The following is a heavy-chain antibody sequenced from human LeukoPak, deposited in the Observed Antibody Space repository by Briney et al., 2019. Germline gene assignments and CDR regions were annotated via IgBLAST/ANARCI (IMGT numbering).Heavy chain of an antibody. CDR3: ARATSWDQRNFDWPHWYLDL. CDR2: IYSSGST. V-gene: IGHV4-4*07. D-gene: IGHD3-9*01. J-gene: IGHJ2*01. Sequence: NPSETLSLTCTVSGGSISNYYWSWIRQPAGKRLEWLGRIYSSGSTNHNPSLKSRVTISVDTSKNQFSLKLSSVTTADTAVYYCARATSWDQRNFDWPHWYLDLWGRGTLVTVSS. CDR1: GGSISNYY.